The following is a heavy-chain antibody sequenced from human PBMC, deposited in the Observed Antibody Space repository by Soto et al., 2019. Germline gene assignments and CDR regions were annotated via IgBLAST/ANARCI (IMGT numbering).Heavy chain of an antibody. CDR2: LIPIFGTA. CDR3: ARAVAARVAGGFDGMDV. Sequence: QVQLVQSGAEVKKPGSSVKVSCKASGGTFSSYAISWVRQAPGQGLEWMGWLIPIFGTANYAQKFQGRVTITADESTSTAYMELSSLRSEDTAVYYWARAVAARVAGGFDGMDVWGQGTTVTVSS. CDR1: GGTFSSYA. V-gene: IGHV1-69*12. D-gene: IGHD6-6*01. J-gene: IGHJ6*02.